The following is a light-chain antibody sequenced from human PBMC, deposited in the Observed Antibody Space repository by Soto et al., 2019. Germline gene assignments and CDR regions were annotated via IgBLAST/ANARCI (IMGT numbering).Light chain of an antibody. V-gene: IGKV3-11*01. CDR2: DAS. J-gene: IGKJ4*01. CDR1: QSVSSY. CDR3: LQRINWPLT. Sequence: EIVLTQSPATLSLSPGERATLSCRASQSVSSYFAWYQQKPGQAPRLLIYDASNRATGIPARFSGSGSGTDFTLTISSLESEDFAVYYCLQRINWPLTFGGGTKVEIK.